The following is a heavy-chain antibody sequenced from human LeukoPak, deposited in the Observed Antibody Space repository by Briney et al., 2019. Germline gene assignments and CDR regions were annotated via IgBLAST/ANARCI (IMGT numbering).Heavy chain of an antibody. CDR1: GFTFDDYA. Sequence: PGGSLRLSCAASGFTFDDYAMHWVRQAPGKGLEWVSGISWNSGSIGYADSVKGRFTISRDNAKNSLYLQMNSLGAEDMALYYCAKDIGAYYYDSSGYFDYWGQGTLVTVSS. J-gene: IGHJ4*02. D-gene: IGHD3-22*01. CDR2: ISWNSGSI. CDR3: AKDIGAYYYDSSGYFDY. V-gene: IGHV3-9*03.